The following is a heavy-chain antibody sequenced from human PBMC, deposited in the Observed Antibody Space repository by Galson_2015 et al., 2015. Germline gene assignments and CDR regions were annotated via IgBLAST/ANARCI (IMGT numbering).Heavy chain of an antibody. J-gene: IGHJ3*02. V-gene: IGHV3-33*01. CDR2: IWYDGSNK. D-gene: IGHD3-3*01. CDR3: ARDEGVLGFLEGYENTFDI. CDR1: GFTFSSYG. Sequence: SLRLSCAASGFTFSSYGMHWVRQAPGKGLEWVAVIWYDGSNKYYAVSVKGRFTISRDNSKNTLYLQMNSLRAEDTAVYYCARDEGVLGFLEGYENTFDIWGQGTMVTVSS.